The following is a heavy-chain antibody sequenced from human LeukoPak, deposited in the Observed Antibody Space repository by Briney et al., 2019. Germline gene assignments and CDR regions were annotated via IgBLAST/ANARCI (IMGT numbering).Heavy chain of an antibody. CDR1: GYSMSSGYY. J-gene: IGHJ5*02. CDR2: IYHSGST. V-gene: IGHV4-38-2*02. D-gene: IGHD2/OR15-2a*01. Sequence: MPSGTLSLTCTVSGYSMSSGYYWGWIRQPPGKGLEWIGSIYHSGSTYYNPSLKSRVTISVDTSKNQFSLKLSSVTAADTAVYCCTRDPAASFLNWFDPWGQGTLVTVSS. CDR3: TRDPAASFLNWFDP.